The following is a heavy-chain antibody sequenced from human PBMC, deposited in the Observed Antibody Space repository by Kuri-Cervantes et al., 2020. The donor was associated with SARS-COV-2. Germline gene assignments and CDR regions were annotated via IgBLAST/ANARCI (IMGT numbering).Heavy chain of an antibody. V-gene: IGHV2-5*05. Sequence: SGPTLVKPTETLTLTCTFSGFSFSTSAVGVGWLRQPPGKALEWLALIYWDDDKRYGPSLKSRLTITKDTSKNQVVLTMTNMDPVDTATYYCAHRRSWGGYFDYWGQGTLVTVSS. CDR2: IYWDDDK. CDR1: GFSFSTSAVG. D-gene: IGHD7-27*01. J-gene: IGHJ4*02. CDR3: AHRRSWGGYFDY.